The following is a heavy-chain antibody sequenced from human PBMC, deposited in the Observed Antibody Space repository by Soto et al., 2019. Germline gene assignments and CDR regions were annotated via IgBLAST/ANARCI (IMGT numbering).Heavy chain of an antibody. CDR3: ERGPFCGNDCYFDV. J-gene: IGHJ4*02. CDR2: IYSMVAT. D-gene: IGHD2-21*02. V-gene: IGHV4-4*07. CDR1: GGSISGLY. Sequence: KSXATLSLTITVAGGSISGLYGSWVGQPAGKGLEWIGRIYSMVATKYNTSLSTRVTMSLDTSTDQYSRNWAAMTAAAPAVYFCERGPFCGNDCYFDVWGQGTPVTVSS.